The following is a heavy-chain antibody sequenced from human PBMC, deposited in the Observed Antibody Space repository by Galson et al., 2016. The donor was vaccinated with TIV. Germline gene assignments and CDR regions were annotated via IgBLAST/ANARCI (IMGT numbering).Heavy chain of an antibody. D-gene: IGHD3-3*01. J-gene: IGHJ3*02. V-gene: IGHV4-61*02. CDR3: ARGFGMAVDFWIDAFDI. CDR2: IYTSGST. Sequence: TLSLTCTASGGSINSGSYYWSWIRQPAGKALEWIGRIYTSGSTDYNPSLKTRVTISLSTSKNQVSLNLNSVTTADTAMYYCARGFGMAVDFWIDAFDIWGQGTMVTVSS. CDR1: GGSINSGSYY.